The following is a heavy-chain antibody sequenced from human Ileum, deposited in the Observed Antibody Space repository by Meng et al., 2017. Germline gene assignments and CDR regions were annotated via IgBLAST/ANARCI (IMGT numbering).Heavy chain of an antibody. CDR2: IHHSGTT. D-gene: IGHD3-10*01. CDR1: GGSISSSIW. J-gene: IGHJ4*02. CDR3: ARGAVSGSHYNTY. V-gene: IGHV4-4*02. Sequence: QVQLQESGPGLVKPSGTLSLTCAVSGGSISSSIWWSWVRQPPEKGLEWIGEIHHSGTTNYSPSLKSRPTISVDKSKNQFSLKLQSVTAADTAVYLCARGAVSGSHYNTYWGQGILVTVSS.